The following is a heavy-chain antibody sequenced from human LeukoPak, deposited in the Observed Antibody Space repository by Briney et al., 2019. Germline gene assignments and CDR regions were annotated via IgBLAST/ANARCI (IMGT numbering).Heavy chain of an antibody. CDR2: INYSGST. J-gene: IGHJ4*02. CDR3: ATSGWYLLPGVY. D-gene: IGHD6-19*01. V-gene: IGHV4-39*01. Sequence: PSETLSLTCTVSGGSVSSSSYYWGWIRQPPGKGLEWIGSINYSGSTYYNPSLKSRVTISVDTSKNQFSLKLSSVTAADTAVYYCATSGWYLLPGVYWGQGTLVTVSS. CDR1: GGSVSSSSYY.